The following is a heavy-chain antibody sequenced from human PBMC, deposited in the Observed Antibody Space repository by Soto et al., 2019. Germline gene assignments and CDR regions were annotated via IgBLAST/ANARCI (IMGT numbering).Heavy chain of an antibody. CDR1: GITFSSYS. CDR3: VGDQDVHTPMVHGNY. Sequence: EVQLVESGGGLVQPGESLRLSCTASGITFSSYSMNWVRQAPGKGLEWLSYISSSKTTYADSVKGQFTISRDNAKNSVYLQMNSLRDEDTAVYYCVGDQDVHTPMVHGNYWGRGTRVTVSS. CDR2: ISSSKTT. V-gene: IGHV3-48*02. D-gene: IGHD5-18*01. J-gene: IGHJ4*02.